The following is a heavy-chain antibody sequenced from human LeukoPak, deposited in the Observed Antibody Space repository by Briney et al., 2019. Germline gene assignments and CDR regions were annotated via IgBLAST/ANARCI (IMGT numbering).Heavy chain of an antibody. CDR1: GYTFTSYY. Sequence: ASVKVSCKASGYTFTSYYMHWVRQPPGQGLEWMGIINPSGGSTSYAQKFQGRVTMTRDTSTSTVYMELSSLRSEDTAVYYCARDQPHGGHFDYWGQGTLVTVSS. CDR2: INPSGGST. J-gene: IGHJ4*02. D-gene: IGHD4-23*01. CDR3: ARDQPHGGHFDY. V-gene: IGHV1-46*01.